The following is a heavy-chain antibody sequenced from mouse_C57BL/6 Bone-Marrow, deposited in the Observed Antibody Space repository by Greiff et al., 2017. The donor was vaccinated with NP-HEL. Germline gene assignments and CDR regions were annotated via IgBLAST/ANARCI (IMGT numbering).Heavy chain of an antibody. V-gene: IGHV10-1*01. D-gene: IGHD2-4*01. J-gene: IGHJ1*03. Sequence: EVKLMEPGGGLVQPKGSLKLSCAASGFSFNTYAMNWVRQAPGKGLEWVARIRSKSNNYATYYADSVKDRFTISRDDSESMLYLQMNNLKTEDTAMYYCVRHALTMSTPYWYFDVWGTGTTVTVSS. CDR3: VRHALTMSTPYWYFDV. CDR1: GFSFNTYA. CDR2: IRSKSNNYAT.